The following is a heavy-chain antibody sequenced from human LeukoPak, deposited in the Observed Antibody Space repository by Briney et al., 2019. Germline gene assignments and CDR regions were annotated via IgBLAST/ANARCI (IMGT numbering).Heavy chain of an antibody. CDR2: IYSGGST. D-gene: IGHD5-24*01. Sequence: GGSLRLSCAASGFTVSTNYMSWVRQAPGKGLEWVAVIYSGGSTYYADSVKGRFTISRDNSKNTLYLQMNSLRAEDTAVYYCARRGRDDYNSWGPFDYWGQGALVTVSS. CDR1: GFTVSTNY. CDR3: ARRGRDDYNSWGPFDY. V-gene: IGHV3-53*01. J-gene: IGHJ4*02.